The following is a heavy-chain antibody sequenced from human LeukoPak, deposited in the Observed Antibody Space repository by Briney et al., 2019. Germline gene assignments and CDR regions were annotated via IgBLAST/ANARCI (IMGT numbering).Heavy chain of an antibody. J-gene: IGHJ6*03. D-gene: IGHD3-10*01. Sequence: PGGSLRLSCAASGFTLSSYWMHWVRQAPGKGLVWVSRINSDGSSTSYADSVKGRFTISRDNAKNTLYLQMNSLRVEDTAGCYCAGDLHASGSYYYYYYMDVWGKGTTVTVSS. CDR1: GFTLSSYW. CDR3: AGDLHASGSYYYYYYMDV. CDR2: INSDGSST. V-gene: IGHV3-74*01.